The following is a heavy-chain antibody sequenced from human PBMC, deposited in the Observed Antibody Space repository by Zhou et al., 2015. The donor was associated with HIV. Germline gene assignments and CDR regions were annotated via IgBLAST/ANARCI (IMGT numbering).Heavy chain of an antibody. CDR2: IIPLFGAS. Sequence: QVQLVQSGAEVKKPGSSVKVSCKASGGTFNTYEISWVRQAPGQGLEWMGGIIPLFGASDYAQKFQGRVTISADKSTSTVYMELRRLTSEDTGVYYCARDDVVESATPLDYYGMDVWGQGTTVTVSS. D-gene: IGHD2-15*01. V-gene: IGHV1-69*06. CDR1: GGTFNTYE. J-gene: IGHJ6*02. CDR3: ARDDVVESATPLDYYGMDV.